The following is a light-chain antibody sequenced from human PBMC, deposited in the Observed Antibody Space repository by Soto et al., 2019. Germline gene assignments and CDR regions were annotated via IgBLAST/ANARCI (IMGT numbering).Light chain of an antibody. Sequence: EIVMTQSPATLSVSPGERATLSCRASQNVHSNLAWFQQNPGQAPRLLIYGASSRATGIPDRFSGSGSGTDSTLTISRLEPEDFAVYFCHQYGTFPITVGQGTRLEI. CDR2: GAS. V-gene: IGKV3D-15*01. J-gene: IGKJ5*01. CDR1: QNVHSN. CDR3: HQYGTFPIT.